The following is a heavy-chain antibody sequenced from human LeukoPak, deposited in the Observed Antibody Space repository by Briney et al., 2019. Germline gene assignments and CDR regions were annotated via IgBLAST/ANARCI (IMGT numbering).Heavy chain of an antibody. CDR2: ISSDSSTI. V-gene: IGHV3-48*01. J-gene: IGHJ3*02. CDR3: ARDLSSRGYTYGTPAFTFDI. D-gene: IGHD5-18*01. CDR1: GFTFSTYS. Sequence: GGSLRLSCAASGFTFSTYSINWVRQAPGKGLEWVSYISSDSSTIYYADSLKGRFTISRDNAKNSLSLLMNSLRAEDTAVYYCARDLSSRGYTYGTPAFTFDIWGQGTMVTVSS.